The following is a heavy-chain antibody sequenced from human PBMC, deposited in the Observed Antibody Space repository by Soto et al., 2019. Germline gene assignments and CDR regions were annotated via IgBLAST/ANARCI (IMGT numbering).Heavy chain of an antibody. Sequence: EVQLLESGGGLVQPGGSLRLSCAASGLTFSDYAMTWVRQAPGKGLEWVAVTSNRGGRTFYADSVKGRFTIARDNSNNTLSLLMNSLRVEDTAVYYCAKGSTGNPLRFFDYWGQGTLVTVSS. J-gene: IGHJ4*02. V-gene: IGHV3-23*01. CDR2: TSNRGGRT. D-gene: IGHD3-10*01. CDR1: GLTFSDYA. CDR3: AKGSTGNPLRFFDY.